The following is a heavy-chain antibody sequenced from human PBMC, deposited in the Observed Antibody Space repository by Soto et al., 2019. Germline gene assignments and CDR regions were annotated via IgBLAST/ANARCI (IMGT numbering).Heavy chain of an antibody. D-gene: IGHD2-21*01. J-gene: IGHJ4*02. CDR1: GFTFSSYS. CDR3: ARGRSVIDHDDFEY. Sequence: GGSLRLSCAASGFTFSSYSMHWVRQAPGKGLEWVAAMSFDGNSKYFADSVKGRFTISRDNSKNTLSLQMNSLGADDSAVYYCARGRSVIDHDDFEYWGQGTLVTVSS. CDR2: MSFDGNSK. V-gene: IGHV3-30-3*01.